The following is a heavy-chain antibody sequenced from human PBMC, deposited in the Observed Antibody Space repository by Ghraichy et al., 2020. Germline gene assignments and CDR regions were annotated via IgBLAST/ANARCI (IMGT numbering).Heavy chain of an antibody. CDR1: GGTFSSYA. J-gene: IGHJ3*02. CDR3: AREAGATYDAFDI. D-gene: IGHD1-26*01. V-gene: IGHV1-69*13. CDR2: IIPIFGTA. Sequence: SVKVSCKASGGTFSSYAISWVRQAPGQGLEWMGGIIPIFGTANYAQKFQGRVTITADESTSTAYMELSSLRSEDTAVYYCAREAGATYDAFDIWGQGTMVTVSS.